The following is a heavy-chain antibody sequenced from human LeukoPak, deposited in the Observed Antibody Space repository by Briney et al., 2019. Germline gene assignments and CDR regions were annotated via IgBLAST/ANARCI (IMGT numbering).Heavy chain of an antibody. CDR1: GYTFTGYY. D-gene: IGHD6-13*01. V-gene: IGHV1-2*02. CDR2: INPNSGGT. J-gene: IGHJ4*02. CDR3: ARDNRISSSWYVDY. Sequence: ASVTVSCKASGYTFTGYYMHWVRQAPGQGLEWMGWINPNSGGTNYAQKFQGRVTMTRDTSISTAYMELSRLRSDDTAVYYCARDNRISSSWYVDYWGQGTLATVSS.